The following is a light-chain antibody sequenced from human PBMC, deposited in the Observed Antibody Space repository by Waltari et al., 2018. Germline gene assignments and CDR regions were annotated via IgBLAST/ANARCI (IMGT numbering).Light chain of an antibody. CDR3: QRTGPVA. CDR1: QSVSRH. Sequence: EIVMTQSPATMSVSPGEGATLSCRASQSVSRHLAWYQQKPGQAPRLLIYGASTRATGIPARFSGSGSGTEFTLTISSLQSEDFAVYYCQRTGPVAFGQGTKVEIK. J-gene: IGKJ1*01. V-gene: IGKV3-15*01. CDR2: GAS.